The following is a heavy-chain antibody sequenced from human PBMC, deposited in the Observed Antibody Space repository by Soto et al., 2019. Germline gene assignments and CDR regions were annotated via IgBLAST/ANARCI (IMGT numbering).Heavy chain of an antibody. D-gene: IGHD4-17*01. CDR1: GFTFSSYG. V-gene: IGHV3-30*18. Sequence: GGSLRLSCAASGFTFSSYGMHWVRQAPGKGLEWVAVISYDGSNKYYADSVKGRFTISRDNSKNTLYLQMNSLRAEDTAVYYCAKVITVTTADYWGQGTLVTVSS. CDR2: ISYDGSNK. CDR3: AKVITVTTADY. J-gene: IGHJ4*02.